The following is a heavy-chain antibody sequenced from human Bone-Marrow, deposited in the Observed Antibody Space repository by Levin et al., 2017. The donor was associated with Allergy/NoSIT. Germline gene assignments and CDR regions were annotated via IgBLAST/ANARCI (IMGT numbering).Heavy chain of an antibody. CDR1: GFTFDDYA. J-gene: IGHJ3*02. V-gene: IGHV3-9*01. CDR3: AKDITPLAATTDALDI. Sequence: GGSLRLSCAASGFTFDDYAIHWVRQPPGKGLEWVSGISWNSRGIDYADSVKGRFTISRDNARHSPYLQMNSLRPEDTAFYYCAKDITPLAATTDALDIWGQGTMVTVSS. CDR2: ISWNSRGI. D-gene: IGHD2-15*01.